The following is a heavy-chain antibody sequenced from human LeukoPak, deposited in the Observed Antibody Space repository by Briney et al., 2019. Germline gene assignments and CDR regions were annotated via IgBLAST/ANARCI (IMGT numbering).Heavy chain of an antibody. V-gene: IGHV3-23*01. CDR2: ISCSGDTT. J-gene: IGHJ4*02. CDR3: AKGRGSSNSASNY. D-gene: IGHD1-26*01. Sequence: SGISCSGDTTYYADSVKGRFTISRDNSKNTLHLQMNGLRAEDTAVYYCAKGRGSSNSASNYWGQGTPVTVSS.